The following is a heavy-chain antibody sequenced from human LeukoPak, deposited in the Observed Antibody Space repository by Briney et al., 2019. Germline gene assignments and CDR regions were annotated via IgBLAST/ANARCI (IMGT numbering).Heavy chain of an antibody. CDR1: GFTFSNYA. CDR2: ISSGGGTT. V-gene: IGHV3-64D*06. D-gene: IGHD6-25*01. J-gene: IGHJ5*02. CDR3: VRASGWFDP. Sequence: GRSLRLSCSASGFTFSNYAMHWVRQAPGKGLEYVSAISSGGGTTYYADSVKGRFTISRDTSKHTLYLQMTSLKPEDTALYYCVRASGWFDPWGQGTLVSVSS.